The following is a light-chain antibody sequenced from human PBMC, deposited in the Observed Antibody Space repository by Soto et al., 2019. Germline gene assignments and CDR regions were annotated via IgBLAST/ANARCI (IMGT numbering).Light chain of an antibody. CDR1: SSDVGGYNY. J-gene: IGLJ2*01. V-gene: IGLV2-14*01. Sequence: QSALTQPASVSGSPGQSITISCTGTSSDVGGYNYVSWYQQHPGKAPKLMIYDVSNRPSGVSNRFSGSKSGNTASLTISGLQPEDEADYYFSSYTSSSTLVFGGGTKVTVL. CDR2: DVS. CDR3: SSYTSSSTLV.